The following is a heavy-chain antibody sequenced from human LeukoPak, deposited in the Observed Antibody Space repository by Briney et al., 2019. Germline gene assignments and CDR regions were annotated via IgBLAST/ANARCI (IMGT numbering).Heavy chain of an antibody. V-gene: IGHV1-2*02. CDR3: ARVSHCSGGSCYFDPADY. CDR2: INPNSGGT. J-gene: IGHJ4*02. D-gene: IGHD2-15*01. CDR1: GYTFTGYY. Sequence: ASVKVSCKASGYTFTGYYMHWVRQAPGQRLEWMGWINPNSGGTNYAQKFQGRVTMTRDTSISTAYMELSRLRSDDTAVYYCARVSHCSGGSCYFDPADYWGQGTLVTVSS.